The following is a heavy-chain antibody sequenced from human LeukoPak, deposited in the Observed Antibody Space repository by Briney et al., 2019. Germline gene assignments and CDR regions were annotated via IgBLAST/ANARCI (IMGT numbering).Heavy chain of an antibody. Sequence: GGSLRLSCAASGFTFSSYAVTWVRRAPGKGLEWVSTIEVGGAITHYAASVKGRFTISRDTSRKILYLQMDSLRPEDTAVYYCAKPLGGSYLFDRWGQGTLLTVSS. V-gene: IGHV3-23*01. CDR3: AKPLGGSYLFDR. CDR2: IEVGGAIT. J-gene: IGHJ4*02. CDR1: GFTFSSYA. D-gene: IGHD1-26*01.